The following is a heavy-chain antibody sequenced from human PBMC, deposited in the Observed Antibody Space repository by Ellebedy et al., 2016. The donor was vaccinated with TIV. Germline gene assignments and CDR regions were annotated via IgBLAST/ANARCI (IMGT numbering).Heavy chain of an antibody. D-gene: IGHD3-22*01. Sequence: GGSLRLXCAASGFSVANYAMHWVRQAPGKGLEWVATISDDETDNNYLDSVRGRSTISRDKSKNTVFLQMNSLRPEDTAVYYCASRQGEDSGFYYEDDGLDIWGQGTMVTVSS. CDR1: GFSVANYA. V-gene: IGHV3-30*03. CDR3: ASRQGEDSGFYYEDDGLDI. J-gene: IGHJ3*02. CDR2: ISDDETDN.